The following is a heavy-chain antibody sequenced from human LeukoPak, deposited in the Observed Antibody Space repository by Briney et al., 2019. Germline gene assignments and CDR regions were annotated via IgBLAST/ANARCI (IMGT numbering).Heavy chain of an antibody. Sequence: SQTLSLTCAVSVGSISSRGYSWSWIPQPPGKGLEWIGEINHSGSTNYNPSLKSRVTISVDTSKNQFSLKLSSVAAADTAVYYCARSYYYDSSGYYYPFDYCGQGTLVTVSS. V-gene: IGHV4-30-2*01. J-gene: IGHJ4*02. D-gene: IGHD3-22*01. CDR1: VGSISSRGYS. CDR3: ARSYYYDSSGYYYPFDY. CDR2: INHSGST.